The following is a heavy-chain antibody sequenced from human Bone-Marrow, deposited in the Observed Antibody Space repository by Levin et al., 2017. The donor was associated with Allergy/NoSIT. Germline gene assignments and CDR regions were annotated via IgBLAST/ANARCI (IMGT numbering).Heavy chain of an antibody. J-gene: IGHJ4*02. CDR3: ARGTAAGEIDY. Sequence: ASVKVSCKASGYIFNLYGIAWVRQAPGQGLEWMGWVSAHNGNTDYAQKFQDRVTMTTDTSTSTVYMELRSLRSDDTAVYYCARGTAAGEIDYWGQGTLVTVSS. V-gene: IGHV1-18*01. D-gene: IGHD6-13*01. CDR2: VSAHNGNT. CDR1: GYIFNLYG.